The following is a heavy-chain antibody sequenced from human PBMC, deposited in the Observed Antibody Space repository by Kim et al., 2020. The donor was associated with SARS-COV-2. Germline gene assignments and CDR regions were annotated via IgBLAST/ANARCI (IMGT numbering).Heavy chain of an antibody. V-gene: IGHV1-8*01. CDR1: GYTFTSYD. J-gene: IGHJ4*02. CDR2: MNPNSGNT. D-gene: IGHD3-16*02. CDR3: ARGWMITFGGVIVMRDYYFDY. Sequence: ASVKVSCKASGYTFTSYDINWVRQATGQGLEWMGWMNPNSGNTGYAQKFQGRVTMTRNTSISTAYMELSSLRSEDTAVYYCARGWMITFGGVIVMRDYYFDYWGQGTLVTVSS.